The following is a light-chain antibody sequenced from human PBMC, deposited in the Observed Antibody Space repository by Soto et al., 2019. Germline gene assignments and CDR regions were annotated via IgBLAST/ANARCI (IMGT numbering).Light chain of an antibody. J-gene: IGKJ5*01. V-gene: IGKV3-11*01. CDR3: QQRSNWPIT. CDR1: QSVSSY. Sequence: EIVLTQSPATLSLSPGERATLSCRASQSVSSYLAWYQQKPGQAPRLLIYDASNRATGIPARFSGSGSGTDFTLTISSLAPEDFAVNYYQQRSNWPITFGQGTRLEIK. CDR2: DAS.